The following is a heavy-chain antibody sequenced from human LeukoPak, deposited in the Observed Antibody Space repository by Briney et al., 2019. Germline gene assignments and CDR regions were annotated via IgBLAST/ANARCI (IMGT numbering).Heavy chain of an antibody. CDR3: ARGGGLDV. CDR2: IKQDGSEK. Sequence: GGSLRHSCAASGFTFSSYWMSWVRQAPGKGLEWVADIKQDGSEKNYVDYVKGRFTISRDNAKNSLYLQMSNLRAEDTAVYFCARGGGLDVWGQGATVTVSS. J-gene: IGHJ6*02. D-gene: IGHD3-16*01. V-gene: IGHV3-7*03. CDR1: GFTFSSYW.